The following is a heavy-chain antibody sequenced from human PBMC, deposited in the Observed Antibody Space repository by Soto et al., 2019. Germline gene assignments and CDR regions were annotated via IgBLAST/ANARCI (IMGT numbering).Heavy chain of an antibody. CDR1: GFTFSSYG. J-gene: IGHJ4*02. Sequence: PGGALRLSCAASGFTFSSYGMHWVRQAPGKGLEWVAVISYDGSNKYYADSVKGRFTISRDNSKNTLYLQMNSLRAEDTAVYYCAKETLGWGQGTLVTVSS. V-gene: IGHV3-30*18. CDR2: ISYDGSNK. CDR3: AKETLG.